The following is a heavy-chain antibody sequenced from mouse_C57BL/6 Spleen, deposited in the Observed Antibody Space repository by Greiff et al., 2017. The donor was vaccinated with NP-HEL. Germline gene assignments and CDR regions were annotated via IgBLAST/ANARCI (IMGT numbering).Heavy chain of an antibody. V-gene: IGHV1-52*01. CDR2: IDPSDSET. CDR1: GYTFTSYW. Sequence: QVQLQQPGAELVRPGSSVKLSCKASGYTFTSYWMHWVKQRPIQGLEWIGNIDPSDSETNYNQKFKDKATLTVDKSSSTAYMQLSSLTSEDSAVYYCARKEGMDYWGQGTSVTVSS. J-gene: IGHJ4*01. CDR3: ARKEGMDY.